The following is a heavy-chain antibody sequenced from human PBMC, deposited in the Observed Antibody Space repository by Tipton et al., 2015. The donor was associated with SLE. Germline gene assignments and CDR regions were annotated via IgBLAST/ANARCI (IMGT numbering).Heavy chain of an antibody. D-gene: IGHD3-9*01. V-gene: IGHV4-4*07. CDR3: ARILTGSLGPFDI. CDR2: IYTSGST. Sequence: TLSLTCTVSGGSISSYYWSWIRQPAGKGLEWIGRIYTSGSTNYNPSLKSRAALSLDTPKQQFSLKLSSVTAADTAVYYCARILTGSLGPFDIWGQGTMVTVSS. CDR1: GGSISSYY. J-gene: IGHJ3*02.